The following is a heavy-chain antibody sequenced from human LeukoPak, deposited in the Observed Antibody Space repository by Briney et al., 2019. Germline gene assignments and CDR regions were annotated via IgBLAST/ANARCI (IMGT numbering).Heavy chain of an antibody. J-gene: IGHJ4*02. Sequence: SETLSLTCTVSGDSISSYYWSWVRQPAGKGLEWIGRIHPSGSTNYNPSLKSQVTLSVDTSQNQFSLKLCSVTAADTAVYYCARGPPPDFDYWGRGTLVTVSS. V-gene: IGHV4-4*07. CDR2: IHPSGST. CDR3: ARGPPPDFDY. CDR1: GDSISSYY.